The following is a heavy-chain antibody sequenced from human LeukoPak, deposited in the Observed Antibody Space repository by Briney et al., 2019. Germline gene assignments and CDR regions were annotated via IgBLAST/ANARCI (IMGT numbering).Heavy chain of an antibody. D-gene: IGHD3-3*01. Sequence: SETLSLTCTVSGGSTSSSNYYWGWIRQPPGKGLEWIGGIHYSGNTYYNPSLKSRVTISVDTSKNQFSLKLSSVIAADTAVYYCARLGAGPTYYDFWSGYSSFYFDYWGQGTLVTVSS. V-gene: IGHV4-39*01. CDR2: IHYSGNT. CDR1: GGSTSSSNYY. J-gene: IGHJ4*02. CDR3: ARLGAGPTYYDFWSGYSSFYFDY.